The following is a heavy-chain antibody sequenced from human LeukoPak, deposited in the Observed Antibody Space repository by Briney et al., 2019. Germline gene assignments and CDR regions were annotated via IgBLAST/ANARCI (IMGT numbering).Heavy chain of an antibody. CDR3: ARYGDYSTPRAFDI. V-gene: IGHV4-59*01. CDR1: GGSISSYY. D-gene: IGHD4-17*01. Sequence: PSETLSLTCTVSGGSISSYYWSWIRQPPGKGLEWIGYIYYSGSTNYNPSLKSRVTISVDTSKNQFSLKLSSVTAADTAVYYCARYGDYSTPRAFDIWGQGTMVTVSS. CDR2: IYYSGST. J-gene: IGHJ3*02.